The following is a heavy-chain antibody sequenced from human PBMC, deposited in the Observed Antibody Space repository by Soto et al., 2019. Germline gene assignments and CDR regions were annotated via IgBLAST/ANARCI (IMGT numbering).Heavy chain of an antibody. J-gene: IGHJ4*02. CDR3: ARARNGVDY. CDR1: GGSISSGGYS. D-gene: IGHD3-10*01. Sequence: SETLSLTCAVSGGSISSGGYSWSWIRQPPGKGLEWIGYIYHSGSTYYNPSLKSRVTISVDRSKNQFALKLSSVTAADTAVYYCARARNGVDYWGQGTLVTVSS. V-gene: IGHV4-30-2*01. CDR2: IYHSGST.